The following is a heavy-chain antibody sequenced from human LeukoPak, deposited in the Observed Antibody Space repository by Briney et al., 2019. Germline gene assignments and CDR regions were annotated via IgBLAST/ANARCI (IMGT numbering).Heavy chain of an antibody. CDR1: GDSISRNDYH. V-gene: IGHV4-39*07. CDR2: IYYSGSA. J-gene: IGHJ6*03. Sequence: SETLSLTCTVSGDSISRNDYHWGWLRQPPGKGLEWIGTIYYSGSAYYSPSLKSRVTISVDTSKTQFSLKLSSVTAADTAVYYCARAHSWLRFLYYYMDVWGEGTTVTVSS. CDR3: ARAHSWLRFLYYYMDV. D-gene: IGHD5-12*01.